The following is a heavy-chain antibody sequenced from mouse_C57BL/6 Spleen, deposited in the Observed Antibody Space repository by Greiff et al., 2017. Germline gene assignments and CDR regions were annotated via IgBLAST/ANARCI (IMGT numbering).Heavy chain of an antibody. CDR2: IHPNSGST. CDR1: GYTFTSYW. V-gene: IGHV1-64*01. Sequence: VQLQQPGAELVKPGASVKLSCKASGYTFTSYWMHWVKQRPGQGLEWIGMIHPNSGSTNYNEKFKSKATLTVDKSSSTAYMQLSSLTSEDSAVYYCAREEDGYYGNYAMDYWGQGTSVTVSS. CDR3: AREEDGYYGNYAMDY. D-gene: IGHD2-3*01. J-gene: IGHJ4*01.